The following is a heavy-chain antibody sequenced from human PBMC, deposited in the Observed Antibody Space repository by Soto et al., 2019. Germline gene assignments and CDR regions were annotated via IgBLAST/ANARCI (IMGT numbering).Heavy chain of an antibody. J-gene: IGHJ4*02. V-gene: IGHV1-8*01. CDR3: ARGRASGSYYLLDY. D-gene: IGHD3-10*01. Sequence: GASVKVSCKASGDTFTTYDINWVRQATGHGLEWIGWINPNSGNIGYAQRFQGRVTITRDTAIRTAYMEVSSLRSDDTAVYYCARGRASGSYYLLDYLGQGTLVTVSS. CDR2: INPNSGNI. CDR1: GDTFTTYD.